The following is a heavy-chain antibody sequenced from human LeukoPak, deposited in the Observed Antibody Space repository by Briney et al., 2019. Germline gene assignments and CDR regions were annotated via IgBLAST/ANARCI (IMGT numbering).Heavy chain of an antibody. CDR2: IYYSGST. D-gene: IGHD3-22*01. J-gene: IGHJ4*02. V-gene: IGHV4-39*01. CDR1: GGSISSSSYY. Sequence: PSGTLSLTCTVSGGSISSSSYYWGWIRQPPGKGLEWIGSIYYSGSTYYNPSLKSRVTISVDTSKNQFSLKLSSVTAADTAVYYCVRGYYDSSGYPPIDYWGQGTLVTVSS. CDR3: VRGYYDSSGYPPIDY.